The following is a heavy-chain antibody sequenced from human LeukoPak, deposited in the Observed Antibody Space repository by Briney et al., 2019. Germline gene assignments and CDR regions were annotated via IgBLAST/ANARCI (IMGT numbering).Heavy chain of an antibody. CDR1: GGSISSYY. Sequence: SETLSLTCILAGGSISSYYSSWIRHPPGKGLGWIGYIFYIVTTNYNTSPKSRSTLSVDTAKKQFSLKLRSVNAADTAVYYCARVFSPLSGYEGAMQGYAFDIWGQGTMVTVSS. CDR2: IFYIVTT. V-gene: IGHV4-59*01. J-gene: IGHJ3*02. D-gene: IGHD5-12*01. CDR3: ARVFSPLSGYEGAMQGYAFDI.